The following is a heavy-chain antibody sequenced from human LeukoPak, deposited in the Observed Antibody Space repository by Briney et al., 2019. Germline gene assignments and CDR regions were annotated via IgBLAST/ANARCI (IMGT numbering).Heavy chain of an antibody. J-gene: IGHJ5*02. V-gene: IGHV3-30-3*01. Sequence: GGSLRLSCAASGFTFSRSAMHWVRQAPGKGLVWLAFISYGGSNEFYADSVKGRFTISRDNSKNTLYLQMNSLRAEDTAVYYCAPNWFDPWGQGTLVTVSS. CDR2: ISYGGSNE. CDR3: APNWFDP. CDR1: GFTFSRSA.